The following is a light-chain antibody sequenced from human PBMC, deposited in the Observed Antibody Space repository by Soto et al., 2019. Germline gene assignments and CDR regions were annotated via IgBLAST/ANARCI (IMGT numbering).Light chain of an antibody. CDR2: EVS. V-gene: IGLV2-8*01. J-gene: IGLJ7*01. CDR3: GSYAGGRSLV. CDR1: SNDVGGYKF. Sequence: QSALTQPPSASGSPGQSVTISCTGTSNDVGGYKFVSWHQHHPGKAPKLIIYEVSERPSGVPDRFSGSKSGNTASLTVSGLQAEDEADYYCGSYAGGRSLVFGGGTQLTVL.